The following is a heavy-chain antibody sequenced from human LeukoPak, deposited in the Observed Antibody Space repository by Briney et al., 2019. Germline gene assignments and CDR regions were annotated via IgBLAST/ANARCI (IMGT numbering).Heavy chain of an antibody. V-gene: IGHV4-59*01. CDR3: ARWRWLHRAFDI. J-gene: IGHJ3*02. Sequence: SETLSLTCTVSGGSLSSYYWSWIRQPPGKGLEWIGYIYYSGSTNYNPSLKSRVTISVDTSKNQFSLKLSSVTAADTAVYYCARWRWLHRAFDIWGQGTMVTVSS. D-gene: IGHD5-12*01. CDR2: IYYSGST. CDR1: GGSLSSYY.